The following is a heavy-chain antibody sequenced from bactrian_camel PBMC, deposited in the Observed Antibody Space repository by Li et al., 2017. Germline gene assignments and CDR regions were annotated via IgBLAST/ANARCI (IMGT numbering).Heavy chain of an antibody. CDR2: INSGGGTT. CDR3: VADGFRY. V-gene: IGHV3S40*01. Sequence: VQLVESGGGLVQPGGSLRLSCAASGFSFSNRYMSWVRQAPGKGLEWVSTINSGGGTTYYADSVKGRFTISRDNAKNTVYLQMNSLKPEDTAKYFCVADGFRYWGQGTQVTVS. D-gene: IGHD7*01. J-gene: IGHJ6*01. CDR1: GFSFSNRY.